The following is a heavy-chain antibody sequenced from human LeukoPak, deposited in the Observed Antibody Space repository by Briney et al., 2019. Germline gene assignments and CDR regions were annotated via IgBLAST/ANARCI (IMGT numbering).Heavy chain of an antibody. Sequence: GGSLRLSCAASGFTFSSYGMHWVRQAPGKGLEWVAFIRYDGSNKYYADSVKGRFTISRDNAKNSLYLQMNSLRAEDTAVYYCAREAVRYCTNGVCLDAFDIWGQGTMVTVSS. D-gene: IGHD2-8*01. CDR3: AREAVRYCTNGVCLDAFDI. CDR1: GFTFSSYG. V-gene: IGHV3-30*02. CDR2: IRYDGSNK. J-gene: IGHJ3*02.